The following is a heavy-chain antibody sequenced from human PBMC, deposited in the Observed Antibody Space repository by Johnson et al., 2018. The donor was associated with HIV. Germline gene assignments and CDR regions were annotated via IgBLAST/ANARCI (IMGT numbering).Heavy chain of an antibody. Sequence: QVQLVESGGGVVQPGGSLRLSCATSGFSFSTYGMHWVRQAPGRGLEWVTFIRNDGNNKYYSDSVTGRFTISRDNSKNTLYLQMTSLRAEATAVYYCARGGLLAPDAFDIWGQGTMVTVSS. CDR2: IRNDGNNK. CDR1: GFSFSTYG. V-gene: IGHV3-30*02. D-gene: IGHD2-21*02. CDR3: ARGGLLAPDAFDI. J-gene: IGHJ3*02.